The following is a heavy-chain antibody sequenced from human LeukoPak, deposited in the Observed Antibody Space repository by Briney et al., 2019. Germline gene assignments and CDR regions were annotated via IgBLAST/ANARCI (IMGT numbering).Heavy chain of an antibody. CDR2: VNPNNGGT. D-gene: IGHD2-15*01. Sequence: EASVKVSCKASGYTFTGYYMHWVRQAPRQGLEWMGWVNPNNGGTNYAQKFQGRVTMTTDTSISTAYMELSRLTSDDTAVYYCARVGGGYIFYFDYWGHGTLVTVSS. CDR1: GYTFTGYY. CDR3: ARVGGGYIFYFDY. J-gene: IGHJ4*01. V-gene: IGHV1-2*02.